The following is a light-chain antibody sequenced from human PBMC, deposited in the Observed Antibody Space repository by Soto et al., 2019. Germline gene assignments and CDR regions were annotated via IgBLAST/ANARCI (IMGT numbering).Light chain of an antibody. J-gene: IGKJ3*01. CDR2: KAS. CDR1: QSISSW. Sequence: DIPMTQSPSALSASVGDRVTITCRASQSISSWLAWYQQKPGKAPKLLIYKASTLESGVPSRFSGSGSGTELTLTISSLQPDDFATYYCQQYDGYSSVTFGPGTIVDIK. CDR3: QQYDGYSSVT. V-gene: IGKV1-5*03.